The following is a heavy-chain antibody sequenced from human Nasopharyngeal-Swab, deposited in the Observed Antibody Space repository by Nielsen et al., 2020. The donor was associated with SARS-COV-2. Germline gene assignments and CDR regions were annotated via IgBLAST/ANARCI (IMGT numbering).Heavy chain of an antibody. CDR1: GGTFSSYA. V-gene: IGHV1-69*04. CDR2: IIPILGIA. D-gene: IGHD6-19*01. CDR3: ARNDIAVAGTAWFDP. J-gene: IGHJ5*02. Sequence: SVKVSCKASGGTFSSYAISWVRQAPGQGLEWMGRIIPILGIANYAQKFQGRVTITADKSTSTAYVELSSLRSEDTAVYYCARNDIAVAGTAWFDPWGQGTLVTVSS.